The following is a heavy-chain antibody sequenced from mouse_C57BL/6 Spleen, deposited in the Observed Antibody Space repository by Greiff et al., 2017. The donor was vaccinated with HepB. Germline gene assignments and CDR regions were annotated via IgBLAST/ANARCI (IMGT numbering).Heavy chain of an antibody. V-gene: IGHV5-16*01. Sequence: DVHLVESEGGLVQPGSSMKLSCTASGFTFSDYYMAWVRQVPEKGLEWVANINYDGSSTYYLDSLKSRFIISRDNAKNILYLQMSSLKSEDTATYYCARVGSSYAMDYWGQGTSVTVSS. J-gene: IGHJ4*01. CDR1: GFTFSDYY. D-gene: IGHD1-1*01. CDR3: ARVGSSYAMDY. CDR2: INYDGSST.